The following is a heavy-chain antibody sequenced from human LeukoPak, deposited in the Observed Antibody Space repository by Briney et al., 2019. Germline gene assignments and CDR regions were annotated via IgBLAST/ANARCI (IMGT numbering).Heavy chain of an antibody. D-gene: IGHD3-10*01. V-gene: IGHV1-8*01. CDR3: AGSGRKVRGVMGYYFDY. CDR2: MNPNSGNT. J-gene: IGHJ4*02. CDR1: GYTFTSYD. Sequence: ASVKVSCKASGYTFTSYDINWVRQATGQGLEWMGWMNPNSGNTGYAQKFQGRVTMTRNTSISTAYMELSSLRSEDTAVYYCAGSGRKVRGVMGYYFDYWGQGTLVTVSS.